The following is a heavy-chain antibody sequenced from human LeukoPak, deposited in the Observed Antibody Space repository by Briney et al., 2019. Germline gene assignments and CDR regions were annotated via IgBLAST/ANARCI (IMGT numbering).Heavy chain of an antibody. CDR2: ISWNSGSI. V-gene: IGHV3-9*01. J-gene: IGHJ5*02. Sequence: PGGSLRLSCAASGFTFDDYAMHWVRQAPGKGLEWVSGISWNSGSIGYADSVKGRFTISRDNSKNTLYLQMNSLRAEDTAVYYCAKVGAAAGTRGWFDPWGQGTLVTVSS. CDR3: AKVGAAAGTRGWFDP. CDR1: GFTFDDYA. D-gene: IGHD6-13*01.